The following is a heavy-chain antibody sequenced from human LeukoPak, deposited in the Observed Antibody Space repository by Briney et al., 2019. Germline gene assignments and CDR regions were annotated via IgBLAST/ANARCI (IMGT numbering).Heavy chain of an antibody. CDR1: GGSISSSSYY. D-gene: IGHD3-10*01. J-gene: IGHJ4*02. V-gene: IGHV4-39*07. CDR2: IYYSGST. Sequence: SETLSLTCTVSGGSISSSSYYWGWIRQPPGKGLEWIGSIYYSGSTYYNPSLKSRVTISVDTSKNQFSLKLSSVTAADTAVYYCAGSMVRGVIITASPYYFDYWGQGTLVTVSS. CDR3: AGSMVRGVIITASPYYFDY.